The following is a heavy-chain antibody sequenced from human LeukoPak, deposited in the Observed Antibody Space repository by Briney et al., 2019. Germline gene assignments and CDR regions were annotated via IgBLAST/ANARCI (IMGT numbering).Heavy chain of an antibody. CDR2: IKQDGSEK. CDR3: ARGLRYSYGYYFDY. V-gene: IGHV3-7*04. Sequence: PGGSLRLSCAASGFTFSSSWMSWVRQAPGKGLEWVANIKQDGSEKYYVDSVKGRFTISRDNAKNSLYLQMNSLRAEDTAVYYCARGLRYSYGYYFDYWGQGTLVTVSS. CDR1: GFTFSSSW. D-gene: IGHD5-18*01. J-gene: IGHJ4*02.